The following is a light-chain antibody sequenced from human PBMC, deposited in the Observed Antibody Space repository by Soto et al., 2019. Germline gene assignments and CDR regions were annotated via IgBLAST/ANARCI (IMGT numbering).Light chain of an antibody. Sequence: QSVLTQPPSVSAAPGQKVTISCSGSSSNIGNNYVSWYQQLPGTAPKLLIYDNNKRPSGIPDRFSGSKSGTSATLGITGLQTGDEAGYYCGTWDSSLSVGVFGGGTQLTVL. CDR1: SSNIGNNY. CDR3: GTWDSSLSVGV. CDR2: DNN. V-gene: IGLV1-51*01. J-gene: IGLJ3*02.